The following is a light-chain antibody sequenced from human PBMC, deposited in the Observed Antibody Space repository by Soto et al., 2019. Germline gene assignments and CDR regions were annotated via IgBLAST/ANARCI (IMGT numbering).Light chain of an antibody. CDR2: GNF. Sequence: QSVLTQPPSVSGAPGQRVTISCAGSASNIGASYDVHWYQQVPGTAPKLLIYGNFNRPSGVPDRFSGSKPGTSASLAITGLQAEDEADYYCATWDDSLNAAVFGGGTQLTVL. J-gene: IGLJ7*01. V-gene: IGLV1-40*01. CDR1: ASNIGASYD. CDR3: ATWDDSLNAAV.